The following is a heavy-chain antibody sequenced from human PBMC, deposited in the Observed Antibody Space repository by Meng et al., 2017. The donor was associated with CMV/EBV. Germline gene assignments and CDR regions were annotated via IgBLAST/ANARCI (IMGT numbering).Heavy chain of an antibody. CDR3: ARGLNGMDI. CDR2: INHSGST. V-gene: IGHV4-34*01. Sequence: SQTLSLTCAVYGGSFSGYYWSWIRQPPGKGLEWIGEINHSGSTNYNPSLKSRVTISVDTSKNQFSLKLSSVTAADTAVYYCARGLNGMDIWGQGTTVTVSS. J-gene: IGHJ6*02. CDR1: GGSFSGYY.